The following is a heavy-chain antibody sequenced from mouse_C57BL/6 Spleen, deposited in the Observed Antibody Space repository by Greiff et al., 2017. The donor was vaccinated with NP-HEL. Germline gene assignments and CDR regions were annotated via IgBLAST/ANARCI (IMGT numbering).Heavy chain of an antibody. CDR3: AGHAGNGSHGGFAY. D-gene: IGHD1-1*02. Sequence: EVKLMESGGDLVKPGGSLKLSCAASGFTFSSYGMSWVRQTPDKRLEWVATISRGGSYTYYPDSVKGRFTLSRDNAKNILYLQMSSLKSEDTAMYYCAGHAGNGSHGGFAYWGQGTLVTVSA. CDR1: GFTFSSYG. V-gene: IGHV5-6*01. CDR2: ISRGGSYT. J-gene: IGHJ3*01.